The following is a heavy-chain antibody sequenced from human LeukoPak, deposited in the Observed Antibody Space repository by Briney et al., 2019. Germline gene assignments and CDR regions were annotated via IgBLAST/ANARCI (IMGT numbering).Heavy chain of an antibody. CDR1: GFTVSSNY. CDR3: AKAWALWFGAIDY. V-gene: IGHV3-23*01. J-gene: IGHJ4*02. CDR2: ISGSGGST. Sequence: PGGSLRLSCAASGFTVSSNYMSWVRQAPGKGLEWVSAISGSGGSTYYADSVKGRFTISRDNSKNTLYLQMNSLRAEDTAVYYCAKAWALWFGAIDYWGQGTLVTVSS. D-gene: IGHD3-10*01.